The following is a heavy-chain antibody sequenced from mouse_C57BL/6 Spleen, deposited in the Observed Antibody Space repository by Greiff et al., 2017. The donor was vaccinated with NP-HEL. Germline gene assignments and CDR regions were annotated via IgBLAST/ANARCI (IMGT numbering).Heavy chain of an antibody. Sequence: VQLQQSGPELVKPGASVKISCKASGYSFTGYYMHWVKQSHGNILDWIGSIYPYNGVSSYNQKFKGKATLTVDKSSSTAYMELRSLTSEDSAVYYCARGGDDYDGGAWFAYWGQGTLVTVSA. CDR3: ARGGDDYDGGAWFAY. D-gene: IGHD2-4*01. J-gene: IGHJ3*01. V-gene: IGHV1-31*01. CDR1: GYSFTGYY. CDR2: IYPYNGVS.